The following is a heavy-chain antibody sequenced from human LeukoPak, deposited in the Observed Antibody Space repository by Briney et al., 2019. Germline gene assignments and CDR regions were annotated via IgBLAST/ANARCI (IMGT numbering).Heavy chain of an antibody. CDR2: ISAYNGNT. V-gene: IGHV1-18*01. CDR3: ARGTPDYDFWSGYYWRYYFDY. CDR1: GYTFTSYG. D-gene: IGHD3-3*01. J-gene: IGHJ4*02. Sequence: GASVKVSCKASGYTFTSYGISWVRQAPGQGLEWMGWISAYNGNTNYAQKLQGRVTMTTDTSTSTAYMELRSLRSDDTAVYYCARGTPDYDFWSGYYWRYYFDYWGQGTLVTVSS.